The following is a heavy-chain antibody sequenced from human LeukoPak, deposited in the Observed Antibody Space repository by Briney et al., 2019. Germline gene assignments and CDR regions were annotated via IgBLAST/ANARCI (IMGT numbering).Heavy chain of an antibody. D-gene: IGHD6-19*01. CDR1: GLTFSSYG. Sequence: GGSLRLSCAASGLTFSSYGMNWVRQAPGKGLEWVSSISSSSSYIYYADSVKGRFTISRDNAKNSLYLQMNSLRAEDTAVYYCAREGIAVAAFDYWGQGTLATVSS. V-gene: IGHV3-21*01. J-gene: IGHJ4*02. CDR3: AREGIAVAAFDY. CDR2: ISSSSSYI.